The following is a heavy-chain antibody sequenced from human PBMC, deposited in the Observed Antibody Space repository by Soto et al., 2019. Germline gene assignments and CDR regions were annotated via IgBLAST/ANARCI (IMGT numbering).Heavy chain of an antibody. J-gene: IGHJ4*02. CDR1: GFTLSDHY. Sequence: EVQLVESGGGLVQHGGSLRLSCAASGFTLSDHYIDWVRQAPGKGLEWVGRSRGKAQGYTTEYAASVKGRFFTSRDDSKNSVYLQMNSLKTEDTAVYYCVRATYFSDSSGYTRCFDYLGQGTLVNVSS. CDR3: VRATYFSDSSGYTRCFDY. V-gene: IGHV3-72*01. CDR2: SRGKAQGYTT. D-gene: IGHD3-22*01.